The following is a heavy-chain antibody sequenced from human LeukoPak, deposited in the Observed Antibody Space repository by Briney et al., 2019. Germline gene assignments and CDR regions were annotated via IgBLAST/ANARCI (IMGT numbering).Heavy chain of an antibody. CDR3: AASSTSAPNWFDP. J-gene: IGHJ5*02. Sequence: GGSLRLSCAASGFTCSRYWMSWVRQAPGKGLEWVANINQDGSEKNYVDSVKGRFTISRDNAKNSLYLQMNSLRAEDTAVYYCAASSTSAPNWFDPWRQGTLVTVSS. CDR1: GFTCSRYW. V-gene: IGHV3-7*01. CDR2: INQDGSEK. D-gene: IGHD2-2*01.